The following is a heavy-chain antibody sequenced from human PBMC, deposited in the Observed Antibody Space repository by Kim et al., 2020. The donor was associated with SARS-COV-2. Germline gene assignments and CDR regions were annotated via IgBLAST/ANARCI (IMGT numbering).Heavy chain of an antibody. CDR2: INHSGST. CDR3: AFAPGYSSGWYLIDYYYGMDV. J-gene: IGHJ6*02. V-gene: IGHV4-34*01. CDR1: GGSFSGYY. D-gene: IGHD6-19*01. Sequence: SETLSLTCAVYGGSFSGYYWSWIRQPPGKGLEWIGEINHSGSTNYNPSLKSRVTISVDTSKNQFSLKLSSVTAADTAVYYCAFAPGYSSGWYLIDYYYGMDVWGQGTTVTVSS.